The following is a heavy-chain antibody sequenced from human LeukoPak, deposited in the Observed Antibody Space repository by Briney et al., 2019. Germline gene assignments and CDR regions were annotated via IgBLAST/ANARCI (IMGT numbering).Heavy chain of an antibody. J-gene: IGHJ4*02. CDR2: INPRGDAT. Sequence: ASVKVSCKASGNTFIGYWIHWVRQAPGQGLEWMGAINPRGDATIGAQRFQGRVTTTRDTSTSTVYIELSSLRSEDTAVYYCAREGQQLKHFDYWGQGTLVTVSS. CDR3: AREGQQLKHFDY. CDR1: GNTFIGYW. V-gene: IGHV1-46*01. D-gene: IGHD1-1*01.